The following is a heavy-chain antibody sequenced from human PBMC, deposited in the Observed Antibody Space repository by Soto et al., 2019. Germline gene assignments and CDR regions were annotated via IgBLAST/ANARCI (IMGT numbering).Heavy chain of an antibody. CDR2: IYWDDDK. J-gene: IGHJ3*02. D-gene: IGHD3-22*01. CDR3: YHSAPKIVVSHAFDI. Sequence: QITLKESGPTLVKPTQTLTLTCTFSGFSLSTRGVGVGWIRQPPGKALEWLALIYWDDDKRYSPSLKSRLTITKDTSINQVFLTMTNMDPMDTATYYCYHSAPKIVVSHAFDIWGQATMLTVSS. CDR1: GFSLSTRGVG. V-gene: IGHV2-5*02.